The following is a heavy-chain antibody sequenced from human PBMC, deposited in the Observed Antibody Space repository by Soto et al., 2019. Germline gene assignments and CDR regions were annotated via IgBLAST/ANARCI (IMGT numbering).Heavy chain of an antibody. J-gene: IGHJ4*02. CDR2: IYYSGST. V-gene: IGHV4-59*01. Sequence: TETLSLTCTVSGGSISSYYWSWIRQPPGKGLEWIGYIYYSGSTNYNPSLKSRVTISVDTSKNQFSLKLSSVTAADTAVYYCARDVTGTTGRRFDYWGQGTLVTVSS. D-gene: IGHD1-20*01. CDR1: GGSISSYY. CDR3: ARDVTGTTGRRFDY.